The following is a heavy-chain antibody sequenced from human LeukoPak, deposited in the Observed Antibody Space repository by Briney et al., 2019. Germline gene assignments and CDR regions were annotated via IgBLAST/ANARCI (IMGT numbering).Heavy chain of an antibody. CDR3: ARDLSGVTGYTYGRGIDY. V-gene: IGHV3-74*01. CDR2: LNSDGSST. Sequence: GGSLRLSCAASGFTFSSYWMHWVRQTPRKGLVWVSRLNSDGSSTGYTDSVKGRFTISRDNAKTSLYLQMNSLRAEDTAVYYCARDLSGVTGYTYGRGIDYWGQGTLVTVSS. CDR1: GFTFSSYW. D-gene: IGHD5-18*01. J-gene: IGHJ4*02.